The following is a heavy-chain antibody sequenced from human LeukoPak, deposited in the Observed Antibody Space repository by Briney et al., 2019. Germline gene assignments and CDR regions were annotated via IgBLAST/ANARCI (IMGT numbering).Heavy chain of an antibody. CDR3: ARDPTHLYYYDSSGYSGAFDI. CDR1: GGSISSGGYY. Sequence: TLSLTCTVSGGSISSGGYYWSWIRQPPGKGLEWIGYIYHSGSTYYNPSLKSRVTISVDRSKNQFSLKLSSVTAADTAVYYCARDPTHLYYYDSSGYSGAFDIWGQGTMVTVSS. CDR2: IYHSGST. V-gene: IGHV4-30-2*01. D-gene: IGHD3-22*01. J-gene: IGHJ3*02.